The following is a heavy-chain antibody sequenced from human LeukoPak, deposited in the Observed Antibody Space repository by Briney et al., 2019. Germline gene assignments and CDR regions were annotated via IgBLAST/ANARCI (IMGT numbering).Heavy chain of an antibody. CDR2: IDYRGST. Sequence: SETLSLTCTVSGVSISTYYWSWIRQPPGKGLEWIAYIDYRGSTTYNPSLRSRVTISVDTSRNQFSLKLSSVTAADTAVYYCARSRSGYSYDHAAFEIWGQGTVVTVSS. D-gene: IGHD5-18*01. CDR3: ARSRSGYSYDHAAFEI. V-gene: IGHV4-59*01. CDR1: GVSISTYY. J-gene: IGHJ3*02.